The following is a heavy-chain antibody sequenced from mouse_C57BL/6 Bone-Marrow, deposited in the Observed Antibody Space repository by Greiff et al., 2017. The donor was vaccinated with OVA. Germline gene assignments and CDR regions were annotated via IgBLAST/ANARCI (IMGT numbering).Heavy chain of an antibody. CDR1: GYTFTSYW. J-gene: IGHJ2*01. D-gene: IGHD1-1*01. CDR2: IYPTDSNT. Sequence: QVQLQQSGAELVKPGASVKLSCKASGYTFTSYWMQWVKQRPGQGLGWIGEIYPTDSNTNYNEKFKGKATLTVDISSSTAYMQLSSRTSEDSAVYYSARPSYYYGSRPYYVGYWGQGTTLTVSS. CDR3: ARPSYYYGSRPYYVGY. V-gene: IGHV1-50*01.